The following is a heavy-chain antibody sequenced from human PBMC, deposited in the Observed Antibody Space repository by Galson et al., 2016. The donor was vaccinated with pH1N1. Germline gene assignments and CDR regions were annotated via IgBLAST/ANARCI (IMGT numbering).Heavy chain of an antibody. CDR3: VRHLARPNSGLRNDPFDS. CDR2: IYHNGDT. D-gene: IGHD5-12*01. J-gene: IGHJ5*01. CDR1: GGSLGNHY. Sequence: ETLSLTCTVSGGSLGNHYWSWIRQPPGKGLEWIGSIYHNGDTNRSPSLKSRLTISVDTSKNQLSLKLSSVTAAETAIYYCVRHLARPNSGLRNDPFDSWAQGTLVTVSS. V-gene: IGHV4-59*08.